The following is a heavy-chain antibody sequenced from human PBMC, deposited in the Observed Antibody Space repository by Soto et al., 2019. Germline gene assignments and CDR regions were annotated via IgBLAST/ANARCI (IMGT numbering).Heavy chain of an antibody. D-gene: IGHD2-15*01. J-gene: IGHJ6*02. CDR3: ARQAIGARKYHCRYLDV. V-gene: IGHV3-30-3*01. CDR2: ISYDESSK. CDR1: GFTFSDYA. Sequence: QVQLVESGGGVVQPGGSLRLSCVVSGFTFSDYAMHWVRQAPGKGLEWVTLISYDESSKYFADSVQGRFSISRDNPKKELYLQMNNLRPEDTAIYYCARQAIGARKYHCRYLDVWGLGTTVTVSS.